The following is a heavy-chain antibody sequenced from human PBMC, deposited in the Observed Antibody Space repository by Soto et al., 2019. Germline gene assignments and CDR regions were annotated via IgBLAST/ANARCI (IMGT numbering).Heavy chain of an antibody. J-gene: IGHJ3*01. CDR1: GGSISTYY. CDR2: IYYTGST. D-gene: IGHD3-22*01. Sequence: SETLSLTCTVSGGSISTYYWSWIRQPPGKGLEWITYIYYTGSTDYNPSLKSRVTISVDTSRDQFSLKLSSVTAADTAVYYCVRGGYYYDNNGAFDVWGPGTMVTVSS. CDR3: VRGGYYYDNNGAFDV. V-gene: IGHV4-59*01.